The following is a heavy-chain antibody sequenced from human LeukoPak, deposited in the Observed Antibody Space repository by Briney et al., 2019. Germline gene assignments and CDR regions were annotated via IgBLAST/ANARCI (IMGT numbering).Heavy chain of an antibody. Sequence: GXSLRLSCAASGFTFSSYEMNWVRQAPGKGLEWVSYISSSGIVIYYSDSVKGRFTISRDNSQISLYLQMNSLRAEDTAVYYCAILRGYYYDSSGYYRHDAFDIWGQGTMVTVSS. D-gene: IGHD3-22*01. J-gene: IGHJ3*02. CDR2: ISSSGIVI. V-gene: IGHV3-48*03. CDR3: AILRGYYYDSSGYYRHDAFDI. CDR1: GFTFSSYE.